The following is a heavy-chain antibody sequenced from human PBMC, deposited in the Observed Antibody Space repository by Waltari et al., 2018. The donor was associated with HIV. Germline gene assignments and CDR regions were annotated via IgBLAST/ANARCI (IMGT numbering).Heavy chain of an antibody. Sequence: QVQLQESGPRLVKPSETLSLTCAVSGGSISNYYWSWIRQPPGKGLEWIGYIYYSGSTNYNPSLKSRVTISVGTSKNQISLKVSSVTAADTAVYFCARAEQWLANAFDIWGQGTMVTVSS. CDR2: IYYSGST. CDR3: ARAEQWLANAFDI. CDR1: GGSISNYY. J-gene: IGHJ3*02. D-gene: IGHD6-19*01. V-gene: IGHV4-59*01.